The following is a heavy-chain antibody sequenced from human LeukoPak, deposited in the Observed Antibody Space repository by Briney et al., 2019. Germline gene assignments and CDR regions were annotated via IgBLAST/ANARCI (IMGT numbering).Heavy chain of an antibody. CDR3: ARASYYYDDSGYYYDY. CDR2: IYSGGST. D-gene: IGHD3-22*01. J-gene: IGHJ4*02. CDR1: GFTVSSNY. Sequence: GGSLRLSCAASGFTVSSNYMNWVRQAPGKGLEWVSVIYSGGSTFYADSVKGRFTISRHNPKNTLYLQMNSLSPEDTAVYYCARASYYYDDSGYYYDYWGQGTLVTVSS. V-gene: IGHV3-53*04.